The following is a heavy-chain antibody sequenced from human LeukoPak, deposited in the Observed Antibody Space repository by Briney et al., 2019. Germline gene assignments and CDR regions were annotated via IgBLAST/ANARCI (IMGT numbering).Heavy chain of an antibody. Sequence: SGPTLVNPTQTLTLTCTFSGFSLSTSGVGVGWIRQPPGKALERLALIYWDDDKRYSPSLKSRLTITKDTSKNQVVLTMTNMDPVDTATYYCAHRGVAATLGANWFDPWGQGTLVTVSS. D-gene: IGHD2-15*01. CDR2: IYWDDDK. J-gene: IGHJ5*02. CDR3: AHRGVAATLGANWFDP. CDR1: GFSLSTSGVG. V-gene: IGHV2-5*02.